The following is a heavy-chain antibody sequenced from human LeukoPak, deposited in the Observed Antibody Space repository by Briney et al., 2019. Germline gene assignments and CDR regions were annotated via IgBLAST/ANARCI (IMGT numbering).Heavy chain of an antibody. Sequence: SETLSLTCAVYGGSFSGYYWSWIRQPPGKGLEWIGEINHSGSTNYNPSLKSRVTISVDTSKNQFPLKLSSVTAADTAVYYCARGIYYDSSGYYDYWGQGTLVTVSS. CDR1: GGSFSGYY. CDR2: INHSGST. J-gene: IGHJ4*02. D-gene: IGHD3-22*01. V-gene: IGHV4-34*01. CDR3: ARGIYYDSSGYYDY.